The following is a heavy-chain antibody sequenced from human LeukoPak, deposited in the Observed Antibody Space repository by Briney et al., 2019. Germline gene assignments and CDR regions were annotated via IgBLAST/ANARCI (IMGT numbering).Heavy chain of an antibody. D-gene: IGHD3-3*01. V-gene: IGHV4-4*02. J-gene: IGHJ6*03. CDR3: ARLPTIFGVGYYMDV. Sequence: SETLSLTCAVSGDSISSSNWWSWVRQPPGKGLEWIGEIYHSGSTNYNPSLKSRVTISVDKSKNHFSLKLSSVTAADTAVYYCARLPTIFGVGYYMDVWGKGTTVTVSS. CDR2: IYHSGST. CDR1: GDSISSSNW.